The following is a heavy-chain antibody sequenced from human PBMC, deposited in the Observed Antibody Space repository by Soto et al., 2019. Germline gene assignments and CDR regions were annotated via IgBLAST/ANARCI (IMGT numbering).Heavy chain of an antibody. CDR3: AGNVPTLRYNGMDV. V-gene: IGHV3-33*01. CDR1: GFTFTNYG. CDR2: IYYDGSKQ. Sequence: QVQLVQSGGGVVQPGRSLRLSCAASGFTFTNYGFRNYAIYWVRQAPGKGLEWVAIIYYDGSKQFYADSVNGRFTISRDNSKNSVFLQMNSLRAEDTAIYYCAGNVPTLRYNGMDVWGQGTTVTVSS. D-gene: IGHD3-3*01. J-gene: IGHJ6*02.